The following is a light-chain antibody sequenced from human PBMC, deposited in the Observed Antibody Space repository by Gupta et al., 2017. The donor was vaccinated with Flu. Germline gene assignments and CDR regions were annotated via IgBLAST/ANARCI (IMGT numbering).Light chain of an antibody. Sequence: SYVLTQPPSVSVAPGQTARITCGGNNIESKSVHCYRQKPGQAPVLVVYVYSDRPSGIPERFSGSNSGNTATLTISRVEAGDEADYYCQVWDSSSDHPGVFGTGTKVTVL. V-gene: IGLV3-21*02. CDR3: QVWDSSSDHPGV. CDR2: VYS. CDR1: NIESKS. J-gene: IGLJ1*01.